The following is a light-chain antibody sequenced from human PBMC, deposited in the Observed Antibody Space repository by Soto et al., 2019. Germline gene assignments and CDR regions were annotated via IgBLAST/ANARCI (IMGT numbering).Light chain of an antibody. V-gene: IGLV1-40*01. J-gene: IGLJ3*02. Sequence: QSVVTQPPSVSGAPGQRVTISCTGTSSNIGAGYDVHWYQQLPGTAPKLLIYGNYNRPSGVPDRFSGSKSGTSASLAITGLQADDEADYYCQSYDSSLSASEVFGGGTKVTVL. CDR1: SSNIGAGYD. CDR2: GNY. CDR3: QSYDSSLSASEV.